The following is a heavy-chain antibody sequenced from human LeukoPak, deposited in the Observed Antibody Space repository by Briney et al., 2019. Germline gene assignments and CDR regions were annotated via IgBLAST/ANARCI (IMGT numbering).Heavy chain of an antibody. CDR1: GFTFSSYG. D-gene: IGHD3-10*01. CDR3: TTLYGSGRFD. CDR2: IRSKPLGGTT. Sequence: GGSLRLSCAASGFTFSSYGMHWVRQVPGKGLEWVGRIRSKPLGGTTDYTAPVEGRFTISRDESKNTLYLQMTSLKLEDTAVYYCTTLYGSGRFDWGQGTLVTVSS. V-gene: IGHV3-15*01. J-gene: IGHJ4*02.